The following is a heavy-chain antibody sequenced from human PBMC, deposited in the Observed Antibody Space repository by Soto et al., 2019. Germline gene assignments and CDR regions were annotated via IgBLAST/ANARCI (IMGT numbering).Heavy chain of an antibody. CDR1: GGSISSYY. CDR3: AIKLGYCSGASCYPIGCYAMNV. CDR2: IYYSGST. D-gene: IGHD2-15*01. Sequence: SETLSLTCTVSGGSISSYYWSWIRQPPGKGLEWIGYIYYSGSTNYNPSLKSRVTISVDTSKNQFSLKLSSVTAADTAVYYCAIKLGYCSGASCYPIGCYAMNVWGQVTTITVSS. J-gene: IGHJ6*02. V-gene: IGHV4-59*01.